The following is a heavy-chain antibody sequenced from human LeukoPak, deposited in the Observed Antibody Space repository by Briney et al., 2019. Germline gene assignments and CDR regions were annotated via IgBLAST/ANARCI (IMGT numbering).Heavy chain of an antibody. CDR3: ARQHLPTADY. CDR1: GYTFTKYA. J-gene: IGHJ4*02. Sequence: ASVKVSCKTSGYTFTKYAISWVRQAPGQGLEWMGWINTDTGNPTYAQGFTGRFVFSLDTSVSTAYLQISSLKAEDTAVYYCARQHLPTADYWGQGTLVTVPS. CDR2: INTDTGNP. V-gene: IGHV7-4-1*02. D-gene: IGHD1-1*01.